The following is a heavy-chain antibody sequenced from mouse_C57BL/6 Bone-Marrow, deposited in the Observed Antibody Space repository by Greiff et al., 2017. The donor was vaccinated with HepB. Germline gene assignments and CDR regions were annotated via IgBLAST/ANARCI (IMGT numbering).Heavy chain of an antibody. J-gene: IGHJ2*01. Sequence: EVQLQQSGTVLARPGASVKMSCKTSGYTFTSYWMHWVKQRPGQGLEWIGAIYPGNSDTSYNQKFKGKAKLPAVTSASTAYMELSSLTNEDSAVYYFTWAYYGSSSYYFDYWGQGTTLTVSS. CDR2: IYPGNSDT. D-gene: IGHD1-1*01. CDR3: TWAYYGSSSYYFDY. V-gene: IGHV1-5*01. CDR1: GYTFTSYW.